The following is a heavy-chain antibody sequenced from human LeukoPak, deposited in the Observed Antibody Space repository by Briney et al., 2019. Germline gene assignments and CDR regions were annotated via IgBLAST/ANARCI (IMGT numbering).Heavy chain of an antibody. CDR1: GFTFSTPA. CDR3: AKWFAQGGSGRYIDY. CDR2: INGKGERT. Sequence: GVSLRLSRAASGFTFSTPAMSWVRQPPGKGREGGSAINGKGERTYYADSVKGRVTISRDNSKNPLYLQMNSLRAEDPAVYYCAKWFAQGGSGRYIDYWGQGTLITVSS. J-gene: IGHJ4*02. V-gene: IGHV3-23*01. D-gene: IGHD3-10*01.